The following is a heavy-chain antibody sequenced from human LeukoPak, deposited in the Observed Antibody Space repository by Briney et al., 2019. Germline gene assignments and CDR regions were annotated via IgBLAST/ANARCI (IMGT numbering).Heavy chain of an antibody. CDR3: AKDSHSSGWYVWTQPAYFDY. J-gene: IGHJ4*02. CDR1: GFTFSSYA. D-gene: IGHD6-19*01. Sequence: PGGSLRLSCAASGFTFSSYAMSWVRQAPGKGLEWVSAISGSGGSTYYADSVKGRFTISRDNSKNTLYLQMNSLRAEDTAVYYCAKDSHSSGWYVWTQPAYFDYWGQGTLVTVSS. CDR2: ISGSGGST. V-gene: IGHV3-23*01.